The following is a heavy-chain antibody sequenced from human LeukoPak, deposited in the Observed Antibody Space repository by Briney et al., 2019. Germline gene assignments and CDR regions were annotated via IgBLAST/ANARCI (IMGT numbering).Heavy chain of an antibody. CDR1: GGSISSYY. CDR3: ARVGLDSHYYMDV. V-gene: IGHV4-59*01. D-gene: IGHD3-16*01. Sequence: SETLSLTRTVSGGSISSYYWSWIRQPPGKGLEWIGYIYYSVDYSGSTNYNPSLKSRVTISVDTSKNQFSLKLTSVTAADTAVYYCARVGLDSHYYMDVWGKGTTVTVSS. CDR2: IYYSVDYSGST. J-gene: IGHJ6*03.